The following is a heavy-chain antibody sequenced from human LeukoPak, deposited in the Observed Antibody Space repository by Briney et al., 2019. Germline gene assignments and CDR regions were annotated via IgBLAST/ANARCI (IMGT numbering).Heavy chain of an antibody. J-gene: IGHJ4*02. V-gene: IGHV3-64*01. Sequence: LTGGSLRLSCAAPGFTFSSYAMHWVRQAPGKGLEYVSAISSNGGSTYYANSVKGRFTISRDNSKNTLHLQMGSLRAEDMAVYYCARAPITSYSSSWYYFDYWGQGTLVTVSS. CDR2: ISSNGGST. CDR1: GFTFSSYA. CDR3: ARAPITSYSSSWYYFDY. D-gene: IGHD6-13*01.